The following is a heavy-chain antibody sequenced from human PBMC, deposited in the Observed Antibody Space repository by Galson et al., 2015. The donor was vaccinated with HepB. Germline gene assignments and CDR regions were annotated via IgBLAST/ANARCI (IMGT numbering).Heavy chain of an antibody. D-gene: IGHD2-8*01. V-gene: IGHV4-59*01. Sequence: SESLYLTCTVSVGSISSYYWSWIRQPPGKGLEWIGYIYYSGSTNYNPSLKSRVTLSVDTSKNQFSLKLSSVTAADTAVYYCARGDIVLSEIRYYYYGMDVWGQGTTVTVSS. J-gene: IGHJ6*02. CDR1: VGSISSYY. CDR3: ARGDIVLSEIRYYYYGMDV. CDR2: IYYSGST.